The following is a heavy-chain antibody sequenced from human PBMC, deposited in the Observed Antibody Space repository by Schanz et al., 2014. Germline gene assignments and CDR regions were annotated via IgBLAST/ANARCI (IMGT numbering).Heavy chain of an antibody. CDR3: VSSGSYSSYAF. V-gene: IGHV3-23*01. J-gene: IGHJ4*02. CDR2: ISASGGTT. D-gene: IGHD3-10*01. CDR1: GFTFGAYA. Sequence: EVQLLESGGGLVQPGGSLRLSCAASGFTFGAYAMTWVRQIPGKGLEWVSAISASGGTTYYADSVKGRFTISRDNSKNTLYLQMNSLRAEDTAVYHCVSSGSYSSYAFWGQGALVTVSS.